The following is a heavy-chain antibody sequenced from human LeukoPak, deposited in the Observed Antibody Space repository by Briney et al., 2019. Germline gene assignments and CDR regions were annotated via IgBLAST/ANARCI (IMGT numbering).Heavy chain of an antibody. Sequence: SETLSLTCTVSGGSISSGSYYWSWIRQPAGKGLEWIGRIYTSGSTNYNPSLKSRVTILVDTSKNQFSLKLSSVTAADTAVYYCARDGMRGYSYGLEIDYWGQGTLVTVSS. CDR3: ARDGMRGYSYGLEIDY. CDR2: IYTSGST. J-gene: IGHJ4*02. D-gene: IGHD5-18*01. CDR1: GGSISSGSYY. V-gene: IGHV4-61*02.